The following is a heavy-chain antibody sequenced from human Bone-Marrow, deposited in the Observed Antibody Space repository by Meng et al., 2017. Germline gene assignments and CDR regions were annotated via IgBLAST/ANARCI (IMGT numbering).Heavy chain of an antibody. J-gene: IGHJ6*02. D-gene: IGHD3-10*01. V-gene: IGHV3-30*14. CDR3: ARDGRGYGMDV. CDR2: ISFDGSDK. Sequence: GESLKTSCAGPGLTFGTYAMHRARQAPGKGLEWVAAISFDGSDKYYSDSVRGRFTISRDNSKDTLFLQMNSLRADDTAVYYCARDGRGYGMDVWGQGTTVTVSS. CDR1: GLTFGTYA.